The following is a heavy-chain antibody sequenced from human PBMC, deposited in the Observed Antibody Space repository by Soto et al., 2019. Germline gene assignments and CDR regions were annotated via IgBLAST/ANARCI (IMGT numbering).Heavy chain of an antibody. CDR1: GGSISSYY. J-gene: IGHJ6*02. CDR3: ARSLYYYDSSGYYYDGYYYGMDV. V-gene: IGHV4-59*01. D-gene: IGHD3-22*01. CDR2: IYYSGST. Sequence: PSETLSLTCTVSGGSISSYYWSWIRQPPGKGLEWIGYIYYSGSTNYNPSLKSRVTISVDTSKNQFSLKLSSVTAADTAVYYCARSLYYYDSSGYYYDGYYYGMDVWGQGTTVTVS.